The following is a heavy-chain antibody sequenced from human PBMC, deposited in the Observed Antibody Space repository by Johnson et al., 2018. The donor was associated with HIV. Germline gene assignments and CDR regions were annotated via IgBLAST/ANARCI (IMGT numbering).Heavy chain of an antibody. D-gene: IGHD6-6*01. CDR3: AREGGIAARPSAFDI. V-gene: IGHV3-7*01. CDR1: GFMFSDYW. CDR2: IKQDGSEK. J-gene: IGHJ3*02. Sequence: EVQLVESGGGLVQPGGSLRLSCVASGFMFSDYWMTWVRQAPGKGLEWVANIKQDGSEKYYLDSVKGRFTISRDNAKSSLYLQMNSLRAEDTAVYYCAREGGIAARPSAFDIWGQGTMVTVSS.